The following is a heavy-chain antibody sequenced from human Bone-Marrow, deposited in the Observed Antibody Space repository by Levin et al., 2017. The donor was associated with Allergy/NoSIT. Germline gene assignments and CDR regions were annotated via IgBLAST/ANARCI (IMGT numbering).Heavy chain of an antibody. J-gene: IGHJ6*03. CDR3: TRLGPSSHYYYMDV. D-gene: IGHD3-16*01. V-gene: IGHV4-59*08. CDR2: FYHGRST. Sequence: SQTLSLTCTVSGGSISSDYWSWTRQSPGKGLEWIGYFYHGRSTKYNPSLKSRVTISIDTSRNQLSLKLTSVTAADTAVYYCTRLGPSSHYYYMDVWGKGTTVTVSS. CDR1: GGSISSDY.